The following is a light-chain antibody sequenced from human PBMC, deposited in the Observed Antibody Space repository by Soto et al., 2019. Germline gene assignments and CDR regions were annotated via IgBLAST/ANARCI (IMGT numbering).Light chain of an antibody. CDR2: EVF. Sequence: QSALTQPASVSGSPGQSITISCTGTSNDVGAFDYVSWYQQHPGKAPKLIIFEVFNRPSGVSTRFSGSKSGSTASLTISGLQAEDEADYFCSSYTTNNAHVFGGGTKLTVL. J-gene: IGLJ2*01. V-gene: IGLV2-14*01. CDR3: SSYTTNNAHV. CDR1: SNDVGAFDY.